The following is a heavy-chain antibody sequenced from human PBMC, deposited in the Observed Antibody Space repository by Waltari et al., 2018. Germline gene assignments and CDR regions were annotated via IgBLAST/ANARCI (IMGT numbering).Heavy chain of an antibody. D-gene: IGHD6-13*01. CDR1: EGSFSAFF. J-gene: IGHJ4*02. V-gene: IGHV4-34*01. CDR2: INHGVKT. CDR3: ARLRGRQQLVNY. Sequence: VRLDQWGTELVEPWETLSLTCAVYEGSFSAFFWSWVRQAPGKGLEWIGEINHGVKTDYNPSLKSRLFMSVDPSKNQFSLMLSSVTAADTAVYYCARLRGRQQLVNYWGQGTLVTVSS.